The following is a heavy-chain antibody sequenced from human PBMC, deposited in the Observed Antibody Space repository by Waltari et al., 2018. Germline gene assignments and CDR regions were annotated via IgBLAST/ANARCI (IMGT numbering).Heavy chain of an antibody. CDR1: GFPFSTYA. Sequence: EVQVLESGGGLVQPGGSLRLSCAASGFPFSTYAMGWVRQAPGKGWGGLSAINDAGGWTSNADSVRGRFTISRDNSKNILYLQMNDLRVEDTAIYYCAKYANPSSYLDYWGQGTLVTVSS. CDR2: INDAGGWT. CDR3: AKYANPSSYLDY. D-gene: IGHD6-6*01. J-gene: IGHJ4*02. V-gene: IGHV3-23*01.